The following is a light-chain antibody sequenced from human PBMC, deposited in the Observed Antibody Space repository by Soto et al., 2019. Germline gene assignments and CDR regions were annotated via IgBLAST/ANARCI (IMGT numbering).Light chain of an antibody. CDR2: GAS. V-gene: IGKV3-20*01. J-gene: IGKJ1*01. CDR3: QQYDTSPRT. Sequence: EVMLTQSPGTLSLSPGERATLSCRASQSVSSNYLAWYQQKSGPAPRLLIYGASNRATGIPDRFSGSVSGTDFTLTIRRLEPEDFAVYDCQQYDTSPRTFGQGTKVEFK. CDR1: QSVSSNY.